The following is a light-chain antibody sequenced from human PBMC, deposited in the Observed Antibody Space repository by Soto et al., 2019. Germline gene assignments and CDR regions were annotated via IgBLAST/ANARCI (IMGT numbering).Light chain of an antibody. V-gene: IGKV3-15*01. Sequence: EIVMTQSPATLSVSPGERATLSCRASQSVSSNLAGYQQKPGQAPRLLIYGASTRATGIPARFSGSGSGTEFTLTISSLQSEDFAVYYCKQYNYWPRTCGQGTKVEIK. CDR2: GAS. J-gene: IGKJ1*01. CDR1: QSVSSN. CDR3: KQYNYWPRT.